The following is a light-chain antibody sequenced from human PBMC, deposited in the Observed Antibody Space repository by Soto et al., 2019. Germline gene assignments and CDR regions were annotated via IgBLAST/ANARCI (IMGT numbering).Light chain of an antibody. CDR2: DAS. Sequence: EIVLTQSPVTLSLSTGDRATLSCRASQSVSRSLAWYQQKPGQAPRLLIYDASNRATDIPARFSGSGSGTDFTLTISSLEPEDFAVYYCQQRSNWPPFTFGQGTRLEIK. CDR3: QQRSNWPPFT. V-gene: IGKV3-11*01. CDR1: QSVSRS. J-gene: IGKJ5*01.